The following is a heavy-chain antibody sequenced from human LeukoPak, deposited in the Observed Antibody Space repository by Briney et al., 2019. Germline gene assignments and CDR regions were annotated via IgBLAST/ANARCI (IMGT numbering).Heavy chain of an antibody. CDR2: MNPNNGKT. V-gene: IGHV1-8*01. CDR1: GYTFTSFD. D-gene: IGHD3-22*01. J-gene: IGHJ3*01. Sequence: ASVKVSCKASGYTFTSFDINWVRQAPGQGLEWMGWMNPNNGKTEFVQKFQGTVTMTRNTSISTAYMELSSLRSDDTAVYYCARARITMMAFDVWGRGTVVTVSS. CDR3: ARARITMMAFDV.